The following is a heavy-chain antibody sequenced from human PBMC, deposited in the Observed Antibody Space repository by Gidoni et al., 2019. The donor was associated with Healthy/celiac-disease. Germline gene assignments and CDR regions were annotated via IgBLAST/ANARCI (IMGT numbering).Heavy chain of an antibody. V-gene: IGHV3-23*01. CDR3: AREVQQLGLYFDY. J-gene: IGHJ4*02. D-gene: IGHD6-6*01. Sequence: EVQLLESGGGLVQPGGSLRLSCSASGFTFSSYAMSWVRQAPGKGLEWVSAISGSGGSTYYADSVKGRFTISRDNSKNTLYLQMNSLRAEDTAVYYCAREVQQLGLYFDYWGQGTLVTVSS. CDR2: ISGSGGST. CDR1: GFTFSSYA.